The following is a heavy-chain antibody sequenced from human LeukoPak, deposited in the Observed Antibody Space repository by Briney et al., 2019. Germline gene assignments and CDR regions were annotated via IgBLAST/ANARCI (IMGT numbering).Heavy chain of an antibody. CDR2: INPNSGGT. D-gene: IGHD5-18*01. J-gene: IGHJ3*02. Sequence: ASVKVSCKAFGYTFTGYYMHWVRQAPGQGLEWMGWINPNSGGTNYAQKFQGRVTMTRDTSISTAYMELSRLRSDDTAVYYCARGSGYSYGYGADAFDIWGQGTMVTVSS. V-gene: IGHV1-2*02. CDR3: ARGSGYSYGYGADAFDI. CDR1: GYTFTGYY.